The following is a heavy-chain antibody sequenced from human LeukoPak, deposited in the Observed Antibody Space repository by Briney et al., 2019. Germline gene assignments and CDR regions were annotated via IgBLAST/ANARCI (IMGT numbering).Heavy chain of an antibody. D-gene: IGHD4-17*01. Sequence: GGSLRLSCAASGFTFSNAWMSWVRQAPGKGLEWVCRIKSKTDGGTTDYAAPVKGRFTISRDDSKNTLYLQMNSLKTEDTAVYYCTTTTVTTEVGDDAFDIWGQGTMVTVSS. CDR3: TTTTVTTEVGDDAFDI. V-gene: IGHV3-15*01. CDR1: GFTFSNAW. J-gene: IGHJ3*02. CDR2: IKSKTDGGTT.